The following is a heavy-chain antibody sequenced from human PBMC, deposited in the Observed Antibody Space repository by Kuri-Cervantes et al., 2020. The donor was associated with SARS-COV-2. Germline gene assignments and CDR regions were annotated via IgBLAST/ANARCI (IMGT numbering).Heavy chain of an antibody. D-gene: IGHD1-14*01. Sequence: GGSLRLSCAASGFTFSSYAMSWVRQAPGKGLEWVANIKQDGSEKYYVDSVKGRFTISRDNAKNSLYLQMNSLRAEDTAVYYCARDPTGSIDIWGQGTMVTVSS. J-gene: IGHJ3*02. CDR1: GFTFSSYA. CDR3: ARDPTGSIDI. CDR2: IKQDGSEK. V-gene: IGHV3-7*01.